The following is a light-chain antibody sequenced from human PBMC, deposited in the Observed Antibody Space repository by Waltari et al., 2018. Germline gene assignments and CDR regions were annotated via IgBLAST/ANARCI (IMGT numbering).Light chain of an antibody. V-gene: IGKV3-20*01. CDR3: QKYGTLPAT. CDR1: QSVRRT. Sequence: SCRASQSVRRTLAWYQQKPGQAPRLLSYDASTRATGVPDRFSGSGFGTDFSLTISRLEPEDFAVYYCQKYGTLPATFGQGTKVEIK. CDR2: DAS. J-gene: IGKJ1*01.